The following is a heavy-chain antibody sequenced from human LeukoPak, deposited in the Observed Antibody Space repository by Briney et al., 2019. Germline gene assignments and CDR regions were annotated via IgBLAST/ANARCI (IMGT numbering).Heavy chain of an antibody. CDR3: ARHLPSPELQFYFDY. CDR1: GGSISSSSYY. D-gene: IGHD5-24*01. Sequence: PSETLSLTCTVSGGSISSSSYYWGWIRQPPGKGLEWIGSIYYSGSTNYNPSLKSRVTISVDTSKNQFSLKLSSVTAADTAFYYCARHLPSPELQFYFDYWDQGTLVTVSS. V-gene: IGHV4-39*01. J-gene: IGHJ4*02. CDR2: IYYSGST.